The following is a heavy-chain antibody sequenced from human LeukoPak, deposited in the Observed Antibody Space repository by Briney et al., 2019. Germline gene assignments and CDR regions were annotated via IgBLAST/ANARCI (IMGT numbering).Heavy chain of an antibody. D-gene: IGHD7-27*01. CDR3: AKGIRQLGNYYYYMDV. Sequence: QPGGSLRLSCAASGFTFSNYVMIWVRQAPGKGLEWVSAISGTGANTFYADSVKGRFTMSRDNPKNMLYLQMNSLRAEDTALYYCAKGIRQLGNYYYYMDVWGKGTTVTVSS. V-gene: IGHV3-23*01. J-gene: IGHJ6*03. CDR2: ISGTGANT. CDR1: GFTFSNYV.